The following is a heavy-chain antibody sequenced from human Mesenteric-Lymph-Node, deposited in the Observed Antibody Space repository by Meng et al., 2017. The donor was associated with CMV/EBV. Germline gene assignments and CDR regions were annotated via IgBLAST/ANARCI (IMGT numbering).Heavy chain of an antibody. D-gene: IGHD3-3*01. CDR2: INYSGST. J-gene: IGHJ6*02. CDR1: GGSISSSSYY. CDR3: ARDMMEWLFNYYGMDV. Sequence: SETLSLTCTVSGGSISSSSYYWGWIRQPPGKGLEWIGSINYSGSTYYNPSLKSRVTISVDTSKNQFSLKLSSVTAADTAVYYCARDMMEWLFNYYGMDVWGQGTTVTVSS. V-gene: IGHV4-39*07.